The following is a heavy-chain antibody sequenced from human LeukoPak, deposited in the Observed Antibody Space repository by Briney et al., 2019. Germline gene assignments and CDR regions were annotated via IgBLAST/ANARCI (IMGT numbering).Heavy chain of an antibody. V-gene: IGHV3-23*01. CDR3: AKRGADSGGNSALVAFDI. CDR2: ITGTGATT. D-gene: IGHD4-23*01. J-gene: IGHJ3*02. CDR1: GFTFSSYA. Sequence: GGSLRLSCTASGFTFSSYAMSWVRQAPGKGLEGVSAITGTGATTYYADSVKGRFTIARDNSKNTLYLKMNSLRAEDTAVYYCAKRGADSGGNSALVAFDIWGQGTMVTVSS.